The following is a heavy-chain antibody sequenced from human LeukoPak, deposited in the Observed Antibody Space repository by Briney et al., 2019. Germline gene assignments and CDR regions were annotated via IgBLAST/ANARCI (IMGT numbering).Heavy chain of an antibody. Sequence: SETLSLTCTVSDGSISRTSYYWGWIRQSPGKGLEWIGSIYYTGSAYYNPSLKSRVTISVDTSKNQFSLKLSSVTAADTAVYYCARDGLGYSYGYWFDPWGQGTLVTVSS. CDR2: IYYTGSA. J-gene: IGHJ5*02. CDR1: DGSISRTSYY. V-gene: IGHV4-39*07. CDR3: ARDGLGYSYGYWFDP. D-gene: IGHD5-18*01.